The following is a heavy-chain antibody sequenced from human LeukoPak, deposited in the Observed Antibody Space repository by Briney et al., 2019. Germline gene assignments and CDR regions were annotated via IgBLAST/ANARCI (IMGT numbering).Heavy chain of an antibody. CDR2: IYYSGST. CDR1: GGSISSSSYY. D-gene: IGHD6-13*01. Sequence: SETLSLTCTVSGGSISSSSYYWGWIRQPPGKGLEWIGSIYYSGSTYYNPSLKSRVTISVDTSKNQFSLKLSSVTAADTAVYYCARYGPSSSWYYWGQGTLVTVSS. CDR3: ARYGPSSSWYY. V-gene: IGHV4-39*01. J-gene: IGHJ4*02.